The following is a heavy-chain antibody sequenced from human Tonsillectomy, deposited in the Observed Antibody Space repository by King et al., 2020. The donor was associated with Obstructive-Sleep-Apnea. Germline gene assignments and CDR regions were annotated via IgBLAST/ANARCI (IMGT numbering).Heavy chain of an antibody. CDR3: ARAEAGNYYYGMDV. V-gene: IGHV1-8*01. CDR2: MNPNSGNT. J-gene: IGHJ6*02. CDR1: GYTFTSYD. Sequence: VQLVESGAEVKKPGASVKVSCKASGYTFTSYDINWVRQATGQGLEWMGWMNPNSGNTGYAQKFQGRVTMTRNTSISTAYMELSSLRSEDTAGYYCARAEAGNYYYGMDVWGQGTTVTVSS.